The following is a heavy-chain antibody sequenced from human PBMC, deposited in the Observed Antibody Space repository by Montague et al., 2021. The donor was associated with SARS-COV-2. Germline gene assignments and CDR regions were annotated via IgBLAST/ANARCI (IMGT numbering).Heavy chain of an antibody. J-gene: IGHJ4*02. CDR2: IDWDDDK. Sequence: PALVKPTQTLTLTCTFSGFSLTTSGMSVGWMRQPPGKAPEWLALIDWDDDKYYSTSLKTRLTISKDTSKNQVVLTMTNMDPVDTATYYCARIFDSSWPTFDYWGQGTLVTVSS. CDR1: GFSLTTSGMS. CDR3: ARIFDSSWPTFDY. D-gene: IGHD6-13*01. V-gene: IGHV2-70*01.